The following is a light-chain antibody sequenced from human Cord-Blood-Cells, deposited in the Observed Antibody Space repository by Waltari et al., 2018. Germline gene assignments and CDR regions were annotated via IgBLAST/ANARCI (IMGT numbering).Light chain of an antibody. CDR1: SSNIGSNT. Sequence: QSVLTQPPSASGTPGQRVTISCSGSSSNIGSNTVNWYQQLPGTAPKLLIYSNNRRPSGVPDRFSGSKSGTSASLAISGLQSGDEADYYRAAWDDSLNGWVFGGGTKLTVL. CDR2: SNN. V-gene: IGLV1-44*01. J-gene: IGLJ3*02. CDR3: AAWDDSLNGWV.